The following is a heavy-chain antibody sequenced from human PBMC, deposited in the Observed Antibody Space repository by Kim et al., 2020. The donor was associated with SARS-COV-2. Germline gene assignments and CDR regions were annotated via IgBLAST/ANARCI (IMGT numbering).Heavy chain of an antibody. Sequence: GGSLRLSCAASGFTFSSYSMNWVRQAPGKGLEWVSSISSSSSYIYYADSVKGRFTISRDNAKNSLYLQMNSLRAEDTAVYYCARDLWSGMGKLLPAAMAYYYYGMDVWGQGTTVTVSS. CDR1: GFTFSSYS. CDR3: ARDLWSGMGKLLPAAMAYYYYGMDV. D-gene: IGHD2-2*01. CDR2: ISSSSSYI. V-gene: IGHV3-21*01. J-gene: IGHJ6*02.